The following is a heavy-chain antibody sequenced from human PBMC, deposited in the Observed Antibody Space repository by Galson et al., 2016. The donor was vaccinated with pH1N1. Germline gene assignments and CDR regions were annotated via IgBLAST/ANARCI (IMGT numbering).Heavy chain of an antibody. Sequence: SLRLSCAASGFNFSNYWMQWVRQAPGKGLQWVANINQDGDKKYYVGSVEGRFTISRDNAKNSLYLQMNNLRDEDTAMDFCARRYFDYWGQGALVTVSS. CDR2: INQDGDKK. CDR3: ARRYFDY. D-gene: IGHD3-9*01. V-gene: IGHV3-7*01. CDR1: GFNFSNYW. J-gene: IGHJ4*02.